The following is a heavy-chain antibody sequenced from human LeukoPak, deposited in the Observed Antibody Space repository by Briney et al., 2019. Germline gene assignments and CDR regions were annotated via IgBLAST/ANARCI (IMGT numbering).Heavy chain of an antibody. J-gene: IGHJ6*02. CDR3: ARRNAMDV. CDR1: GFTFSNYW. CDR2: INRDGSER. Sequence: GGSLRLSCAASGFTFSNYWMTWVRQAPGKGLEWVANINRDGSERYYVDSVKGRFTISRDDAKSPLYLQMNSLRAEDTAVYYCARRNAMDVWGQGTTVIVFS. V-gene: IGHV3-7*03.